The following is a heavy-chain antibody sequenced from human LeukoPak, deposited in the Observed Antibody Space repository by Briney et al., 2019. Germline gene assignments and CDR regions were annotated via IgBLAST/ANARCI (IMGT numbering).Heavy chain of an antibody. CDR1: GFTFSDYY. V-gene: IGHV3-11*03. J-gene: IGHJ4*02. D-gene: IGHD5-12*01. CDR3: ARGYGGYVGY. CDR2: ISSSSSYT. Sequence: GCSLRLSCAASGFTFSDYYMRWIRQAPGKGLEWVSYISSSSSYTNYADSVKGRFTISRDNTKNSLYLQMNSLRAEDTAGYYCARGYGGYVGYWGQGTLVTVSS.